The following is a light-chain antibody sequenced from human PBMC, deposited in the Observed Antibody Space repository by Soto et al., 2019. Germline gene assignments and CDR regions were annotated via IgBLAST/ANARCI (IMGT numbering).Light chain of an antibody. CDR2: GAS. Sequence: EIVLTQSPGTLSLSPGERATLSCRASQSVSSSYLAWYQQQPGQAPRLLIYGASCRATGIPDRCSGSGSGTDFTLTISRLEPEEFAVYYCQQYGSSPPITFGQGTRLEIK. CDR1: QSVSSSY. J-gene: IGKJ5*01. CDR3: QQYGSSPPIT. V-gene: IGKV3-20*01.